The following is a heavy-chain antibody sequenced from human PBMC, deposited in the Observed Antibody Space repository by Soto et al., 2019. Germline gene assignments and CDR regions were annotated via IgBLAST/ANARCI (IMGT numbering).Heavy chain of an antibody. CDR2: ITNSETT. D-gene: IGHD3-9*01. CDR3: ARGSDYNTVGY. Sequence: QVQLQESGPGLVKPSETLSLTCTVSGDSISSYYWNWIRQPPGKGLEWIGFITNSETTNYNPSLKSRVTISRDTSKNQFSLKMRSVTAADTAVYYCARGSDYNTVGYWGQGTLVTVSS. CDR1: GDSISSYY. J-gene: IGHJ4*02. V-gene: IGHV4-59*01.